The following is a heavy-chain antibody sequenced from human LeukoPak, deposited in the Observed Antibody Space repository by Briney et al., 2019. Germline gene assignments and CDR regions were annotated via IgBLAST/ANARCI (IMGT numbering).Heavy chain of an antibody. CDR1: GFTFSSYA. CDR3: AKGPYCSGDCYSAQYYFDY. CDR2: ISGSGGST. J-gene: IGHJ4*02. V-gene: IGHV3-23*01. Sequence: PGGSLRLSCAASGFTFSSYAMSWVRQAPGKGLEWVSAISGSGGSTYYADFVKGRFTISRDNSKNTLYLQMNSLRAEDTAVYYCAKGPYCSGDCYSAQYYFDYWGQGTLVTVSS. D-gene: IGHD2-21*02.